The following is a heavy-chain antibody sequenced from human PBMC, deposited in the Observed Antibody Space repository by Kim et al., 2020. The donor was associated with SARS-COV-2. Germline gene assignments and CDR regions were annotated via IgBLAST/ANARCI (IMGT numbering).Heavy chain of an antibody. CDR1: GFPCILYA. D-gene: IGHD3-22*01. V-gene: IGHV3-23*01. CDR3: AKDAPSYYDSSGSPRYFQH. J-gene: IGHJ1*01. CDR2: ISGSGGST. Sequence: GGSLRLSCAASGFPCILYAMSWVLQAPGKGLEWVSAISGSGGSTYYADSVKGRFTISRDNSKNTLYLQMNSLRAEDTAVYYCAKDAPSYYDSSGSPRYFQHWGQGTLVTVSS.